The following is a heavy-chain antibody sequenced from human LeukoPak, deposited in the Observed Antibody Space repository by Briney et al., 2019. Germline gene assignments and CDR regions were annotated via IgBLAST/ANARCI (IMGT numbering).Heavy chain of an antibody. CDR1: GFTFSSYS. D-gene: IGHD1-26*01. CDR3: ASSGSYRFDY. CDR2: ITASGTAM. V-gene: IGHV3-48*02. J-gene: IGHJ4*02. Sequence: GGSLRLSCAASGFTFSSYSMNWVRQAPGKGLEWVSHITASGTAMFYADSVKGRFTISRDNAKNSLYLQMNGLRDEDTAVYYCASSGSYRFDYWGQGTLVTVSS.